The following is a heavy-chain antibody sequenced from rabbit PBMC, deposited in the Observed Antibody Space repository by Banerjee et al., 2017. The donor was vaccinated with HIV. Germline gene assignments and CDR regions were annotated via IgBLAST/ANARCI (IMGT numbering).Heavy chain of an antibody. CDR3: ARDYADYGGYWFHYFNL. D-gene: IGHD2-1*01. Sequence: QEQLKETGGGLVQPGASLTLTCKASGFSFSSSYYMCWVRQAPGKGLEWIACIYTGDGSTYYASWAKGRFTISRSTSLNTVDLKMTSLTAADTATYFCARDYADYGGYWFHYFNLWGPGTLVTVS. J-gene: IGHJ4*01. V-gene: IGHV1S43*01. CDR1: GFSFSSSYY. CDR2: IYTGDGST.